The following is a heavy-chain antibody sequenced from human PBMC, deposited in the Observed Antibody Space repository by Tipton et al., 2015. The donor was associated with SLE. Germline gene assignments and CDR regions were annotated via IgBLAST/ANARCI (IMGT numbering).Heavy chain of an antibody. Sequence: TLSLTCTVSGGSISNYYWNWIRQPPGKGLQWIGNIYYSGRTDYNPSLKSRVTMSVDTSMNQFSLKLSSATAADTAMYYCARGLYAGVSAAGLWGQGTLVSVS. CDR3: ARGLYAGVSAAGL. CDR1: GGSISNYY. J-gene: IGHJ4*02. V-gene: IGHV4-59*01. D-gene: IGHD6-13*01. CDR2: IYYSGRT.